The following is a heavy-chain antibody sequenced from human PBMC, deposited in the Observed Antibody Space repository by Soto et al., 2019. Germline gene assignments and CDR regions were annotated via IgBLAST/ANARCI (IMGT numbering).Heavy chain of an antibody. CDR1: GYTFTSYD. Sequence: QVQLVQSGAEVKKPGASVKVSCKASGYTFTSYDINLVRPATGQGFEYLGWMNPNSGNTGYVKKFQGRVTMTRDTSMSTAYMELSSLRSDYTAVYYCARCIKYGDYSRWFDPWGPGTLVTVSS. J-gene: IGHJ5*02. CDR3: ARCIKYGDYSRWFDP. V-gene: IGHV1-8*01. D-gene: IGHD4-17*01. CDR2: MNPNSGNT.